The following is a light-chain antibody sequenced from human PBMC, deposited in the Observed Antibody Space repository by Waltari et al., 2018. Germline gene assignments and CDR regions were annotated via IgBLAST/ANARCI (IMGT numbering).Light chain of an antibody. CDR1: SSDIGTYNL. CDR3: CSYVGSRTLV. Sequence: QSALTQPASVSGSPGQSLTISCTGSSSDIGTYNLVSWYQQHPGKAPKLMIYESTKRPSGVSNRFSGFRSGNTASLTISGLQAEDEADYYCCSYVGSRTLVFGGGTKLTVL. CDR2: EST. J-gene: IGLJ2*01. V-gene: IGLV2-23*01.